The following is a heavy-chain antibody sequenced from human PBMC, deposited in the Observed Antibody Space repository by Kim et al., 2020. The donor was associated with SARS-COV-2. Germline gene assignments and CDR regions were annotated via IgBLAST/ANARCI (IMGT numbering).Heavy chain of an antibody. CDR1: GGSISSYY. V-gene: IGHV4-59*01. CDR2: IYYSGST. J-gene: IGHJ4*02. Sequence: SETLSLTCTVSGGSISSYYWSWIRQPPGKGLEWIGYIYYSGSTNYNPSLKSRVTISVDTSKNQFSLKLSSVTAADTAVYYCARYRGTIGYSCGPFFDYWGQGTLVTVSS. D-gene: IGHD5-18*01. CDR3: ARYRGTIGYSCGPFFDY.